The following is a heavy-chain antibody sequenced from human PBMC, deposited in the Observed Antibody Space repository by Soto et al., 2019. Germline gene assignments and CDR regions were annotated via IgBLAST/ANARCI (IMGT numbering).Heavy chain of an antibody. J-gene: IGHJ6*02. CDR1: GSTFSSYS. D-gene: IGHD3-10*01. Sequence: PGGSLRLSCAASGSTFSSYSMNWVRQAPGKGLEWVSSISSSSSYIYYADSVKGRFTISRDNAKNSLYLQMNSLRAEDTAVYYCARDITMVRGGTYYYGIDVWGQGTTVTVSS. V-gene: IGHV3-21*04. CDR3: ARDITMVRGGTYYYGIDV. CDR2: ISSSSSYI.